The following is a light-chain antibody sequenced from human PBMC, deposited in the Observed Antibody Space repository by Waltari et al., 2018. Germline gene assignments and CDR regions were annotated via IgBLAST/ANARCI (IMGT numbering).Light chain of an antibody. Sequence: DFQLTKFPSSVSASVGDRVTITCGASQDITGWLAWYQQKPGKGPKMLIYSVSTLQSGVPTRFSGSGSGTKFTLTIASLQSEDSGTYYCQQATSFPPTFGGGTKVE. J-gene: IGKJ4*01. CDR2: SVS. CDR3: QQATSFPPT. CDR1: QDITGW. V-gene: IGKV1-12*01.